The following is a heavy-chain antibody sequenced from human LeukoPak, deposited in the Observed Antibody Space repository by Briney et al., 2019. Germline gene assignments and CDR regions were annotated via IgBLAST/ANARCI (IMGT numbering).Heavy chain of an antibody. CDR2: VFYSGTN. J-gene: IGHJ4*02. V-gene: IGHV4-59*08. D-gene: IGHD1-26*01. Sequence: SETLSLTCTLSGGSISSYYWSWIRQSPGKGLEGIAYVFYSGTNKYNPSLKSRVTLSVDTSKNQFSLTLNSVTAADTAIYYCARHDDWATGRYSFDYWGQGTLVTVSS. CDR3: ARHDDWATGRYSFDY. CDR1: GGSISSYY.